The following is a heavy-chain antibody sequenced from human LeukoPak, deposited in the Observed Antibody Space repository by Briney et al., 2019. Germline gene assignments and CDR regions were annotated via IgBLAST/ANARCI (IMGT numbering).Heavy chain of an antibody. V-gene: IGHV1-46*01. J-gene: IGHJ6*02. CDR3: ARDQAGPYYYGSGSPYGMDV. CDR2: INPSGGST. CDR1: GYTFTSYY. Sequence: ASVKVSCKASGYTFTSYYMHWVRQAPGQGLEWMGIINPSGGSTSYAQKFQGRVTMTRDTSTSTVYMELSSLRSEDTAVYYCARDQAGPYYYGSGSPYGMDVWGQGTTVTVSS. D-gene: IGHD3-10*01.